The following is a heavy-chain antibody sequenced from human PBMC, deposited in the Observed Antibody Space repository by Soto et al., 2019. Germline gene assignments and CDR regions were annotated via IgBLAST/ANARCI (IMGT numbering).Heavy chain of an antibody. CDR3: TRFASGFRVFDY. V-gene: IGHV4-59*08. D-gene: IGHD5-12*01. J-gene: IGHJ4*02. CDR2: IYYSGST. Sequence: PSETLYLTCTVSGGSISSYYWSWIRQPPGKGLEWIGYIYYSGSTNYNPSLKSRVTISVDTSKNQFSLKLSSVTAADTGVYYCTRFASGFRVFDYWGQGTLVTVSS. CDR1: GGSISSYY.